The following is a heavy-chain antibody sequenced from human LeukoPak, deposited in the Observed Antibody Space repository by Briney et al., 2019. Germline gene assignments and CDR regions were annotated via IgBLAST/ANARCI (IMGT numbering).Heavy chain of an antibody. CDR3: ARGPWPSSGWYGY. V-gene: IGHV4-34*01. D-gene: IGHD6-19*01. CDR2: INHSGST. Sequence: SETLSLTCAVYGGSFSGYYWSWIRQPPGKGLEWIGEINHSGSTNYNPSLKSRVTISVDASKNQFSLKLSSVTAADTAVYYCARGPWPSSGWYGYWGQGTLVTVSS. J-gene: IGHJ4*02. CDR1: GGSFSGYY.